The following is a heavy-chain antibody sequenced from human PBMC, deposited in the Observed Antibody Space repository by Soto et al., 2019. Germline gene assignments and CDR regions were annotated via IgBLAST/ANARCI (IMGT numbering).Heavy chain of an antibody. Sequence: PGGSLRLSCAASGFTFSSYGMHWVRQAPGKGLEWVAVISYDGSNKYYADSVKGRFTISRDNSKNTLYLQMNSLRAEDTAVYYCAKDSGYSGYDWASYFDYWGQGTLVTVSS. CDR1: GFTFSSYG. D-gene: IGHD5-12*01. V-gene: IGHV3-30*18. CDR2: ISYDGSNK. CDR3: AKDSGYSGYDWASYFDY. J-gene: IGHJ4*02.